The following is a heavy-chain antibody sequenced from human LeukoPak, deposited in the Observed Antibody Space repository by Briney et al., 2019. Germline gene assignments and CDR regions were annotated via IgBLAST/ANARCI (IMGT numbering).Heavy chain of an antibody. V-gene: IGHV1-24*01. CDR1: GYTLTELS. CDR2: FDPEDGET. D-gene: IGHD1-26*01. CDR3: ATESKVGAYFDY. J-gene: IGHJ4*02. Sequence: ASVKVSCKVPGYTLTELSMHWVRQAPGKGLEWMGGFDPEDGETIYAQKFQGRVTMTEDTSTDTAYMELSSLRSEDTAVYYCATESKVGAYFDYWGQGTLVTVSS.